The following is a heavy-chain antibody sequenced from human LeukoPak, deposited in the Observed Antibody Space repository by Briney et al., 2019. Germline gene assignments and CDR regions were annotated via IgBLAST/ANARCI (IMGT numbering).Heavy chain of an antibody. CDR2: IYPSGGT. J-gene: IGHJ5*02. Sequence: SETLSLTCTVSGYSISNGYYWGWIRQPPGTGLEWIGSIYPSGGTFYNPSLKSRVTISVDTSKNQFSLRLSSVTAADTAVYYCARSYASSWYWNWFDPWGQGTLVTVSS. D-gene: IGHD6-13*01. V-gene: IGHV4-38-2*02. CDR3: ARSYASSWYWNWFDP. CDR1: GYSISNGYY.